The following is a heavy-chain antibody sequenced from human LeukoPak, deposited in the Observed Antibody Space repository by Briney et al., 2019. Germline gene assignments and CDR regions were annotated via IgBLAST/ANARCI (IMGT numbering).Heavy chain of an antibody. CDR3: ARVGIKVAAHPEVGMLLWI. Sequence: PGGSLRLSCAASGFTFNDYYMTWIRQAPGKGLEWVSYISSRGSYTIYADSVRGRFSVSRDNAKKSLYLQMNSLRAEDTAVYYCARVGIKVAAHPEVGMLLWIWGQGTMVTVSS. CDR1: GFTFNDYY. D-gene: IGHD6-19*01. CDR2: ISSRGSYT. J-gene: IGHJ3*02. V-gene: IGHV3-11*06.